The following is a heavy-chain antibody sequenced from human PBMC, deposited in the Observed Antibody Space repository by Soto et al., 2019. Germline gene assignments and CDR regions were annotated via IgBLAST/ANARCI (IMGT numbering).Heavy chain of an antibody. Sequence: QVQLVQSGAEVKKPGASVKVSCKAPGYTFTSYDINWVRQATGQGLERMGWMNPNSGNTGHAQKFQGRVTMTRNTSMSTVYMALSSLRAEDTAVYHCARTRYGDDVDYWGQGTLVTVSS. CDR3: ARTRYGDDVDY. CDR1: GYTFTSYD. J-gene: IGHJ4*02. CDR2: MNPNSGNT. V-gene: IGHV1-8*01. D-gene: IGHD4-17*01.